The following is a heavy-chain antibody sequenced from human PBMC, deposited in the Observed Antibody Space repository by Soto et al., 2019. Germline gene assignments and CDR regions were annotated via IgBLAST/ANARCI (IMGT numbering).Heavy chain of an antibody. V-gene: IGHV3-30*03. D-gene: IGHD2-2*01. CDR2: ISYNGKKE. Sequence: GGSLRLSCVVSGFTFSDHGIQWVRQAPGKGLEWVALISYNGKKEYYADSVKGRFTISRDNSKNTLYLQMNSLRVVDTAVYYCAREDCSSVGCQRGLFYYYGMDVWGQGTTVTVSS. J-gene: IGHJ6*02. CDR3: AREDCSSVGCQRGLFYYYGMDV. CDR1: GFTFSDHG.